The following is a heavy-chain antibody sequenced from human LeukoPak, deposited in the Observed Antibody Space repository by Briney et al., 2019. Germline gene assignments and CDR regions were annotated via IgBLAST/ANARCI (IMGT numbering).Heavy chain of an antibody. CDR2: TYYSGST. Sequence: SETLSLTCSVSGGSISRSSYYWTWIRQSPGRGLEWIGITYYSGSTLYNPSLKSRVTISVDTSKNQFSLRLTSVTAADTAVYYCARPRGDLWSGYDYWGQGVLVTVSP. J-gene: IGHJ4*02. CDR1: GGSISRSSYY. CDR3: ARPRGDLWSGYDY. D-gene: IGHD3-3*01. V-gene: IGHV4-39*01.